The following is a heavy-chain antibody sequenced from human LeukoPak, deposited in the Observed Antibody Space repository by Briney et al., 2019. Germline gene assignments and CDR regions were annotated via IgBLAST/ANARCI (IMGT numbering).Heavy chain of an antibody. Sequence: SETLSLTCTVYGGSISRSSYYWGWIRQPPGKGLEWIGSMYYSGSTFYNPSLKSRVTILVDTSKNQFSLKLSSVTAADTAVYYCARDYGSGRRYYSMDVWGKGTTVTVSS. CDR2: MYYSGST. D-gene: IGHD3-10*01. CDR1: GGSISRSSYY. V-gene: IGHV4-39*07. J-gene: IGHJ6*03. CDR3: ARDYGSGRRYYSMDV.